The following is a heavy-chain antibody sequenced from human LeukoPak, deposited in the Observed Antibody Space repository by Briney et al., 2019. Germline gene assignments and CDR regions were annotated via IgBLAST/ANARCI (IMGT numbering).Heavy chain of an antibody. CDR2: ISSSSSTI. CDR3: ARDSLSIAAAGTDSY. Sequence: GRSLRLSCAASEFTFSTYGMHWVRQAPGKGLEWVSYISSSSSTIYYADSVKGRFTISRDNAKNSLYLQMNSLRDEDTAVYYCARDSLSIAAAGTDSYWGQGTLVTVSS. CDR1: EFTFSTYG. D-gene: IGHD6-13*01. J-gene: IGHJ4*02. V-gene: IGHV3-48*02.